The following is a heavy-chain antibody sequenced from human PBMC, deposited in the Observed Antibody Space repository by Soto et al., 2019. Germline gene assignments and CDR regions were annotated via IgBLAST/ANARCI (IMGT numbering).Heavy chain of an antibody. J-gene: IGHJ5*02. V-gene: IGHV3-74*01. Sequence: GGSLRLSCASSGFNFTNHWMHWVRQAPGKGLVWVSRITSDGKSKAYTESVKGRFTISRDNSKNTLYLQMNSLRAEDTAVYYCAKDLVVVPAAVPNWFDPWGQGTLVTVSS. D-gene: IGHD2-2*01. CDR3: AKDLVVVPAAVPNWFDP. CDR2: ITSDGKSK. CDR1: GFNFTNHW.